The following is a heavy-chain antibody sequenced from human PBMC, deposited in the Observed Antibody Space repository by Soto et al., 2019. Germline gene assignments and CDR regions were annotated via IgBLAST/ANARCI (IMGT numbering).Heavy chain of an antibody. CDR2: IIPIFGTA. J-gene: IGHJ6*02. Sequence: SVKVSCKASGGTFSSYAISWVRQAPGQGLEWMGGIIPIFGTANYAQKFQGRVTITADESTSTAYMELSSLRSEDTAVYYCAREGRCSSTSCYNYYYYGMDVWGQGTTVTVSS. CDR3: AREGRCSSTSCYNYYYYGMDV. V-gene: IGHV1-69*13. D-gene: IGHD2-2*02. CDR1: GGTFSSYA.